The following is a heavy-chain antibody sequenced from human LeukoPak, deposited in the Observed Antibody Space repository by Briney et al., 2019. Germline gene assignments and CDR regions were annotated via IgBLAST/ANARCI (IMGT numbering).Heavy chain of an antibody. Sequence: PSETLSLTCAVYGGSFSGYYWSWIRQPPGKGLEWIGEINHSGSTNYNPSLKSRVTISVDTSKNQFSLKLSSVTAADTAVYYCARGIQLWLFDPWGQGTLVTVSS. V-gene: IGHV4-34*01. D-gene: IGHD5-18*01. CDR3: ARGIQLWLFDP. J-gene: IGHJ5*02. CDR2: INHSGST. CDR1: GGSFSGYY.